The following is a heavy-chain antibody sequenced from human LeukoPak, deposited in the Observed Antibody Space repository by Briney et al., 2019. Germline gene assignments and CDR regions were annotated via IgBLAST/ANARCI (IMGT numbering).Heavy chain of an antibody. V-gene: IGHV3-9*01. Sequence: GRSLRLSCVASGFTFDDYAMHWVRQAPGKGLEWVSGISWNSGSIGYADSVKGRFTISRDNAKNSLYLQMNSLRAEDTALYYCAKDMSIAVAGTHYYYGMDVWGQGTTVTVSS. J-gene: IGHJ6*02. CDR3: AKDMSIAVAGTHYYYGMDV. CDR1: GFTFDDYA. CDR2: ISWNSGSI. D-gene: IGHD6-19*01.